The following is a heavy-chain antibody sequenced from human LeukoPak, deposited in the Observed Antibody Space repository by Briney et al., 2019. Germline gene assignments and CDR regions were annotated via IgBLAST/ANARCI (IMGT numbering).Heavy chain of an antibody. D-gene: IGHD4-17*01. CDR1: GYTFTIYY. Sequence: GASVTVSCKASGYTFTIYYMHWVRQAPGQGLEWMGIINPSGGSTNYAQKFQGRVTMTSDTSTSTVYMELSSLRSEDTAVYYCARDYWTTVTYAFDMWGQGTMVTVSS. CDR2: INPSGGST. V-gene: IGHV1-46*01. CDR3: ARDYWTTVTYAFDM. J-gene: IGHJ3*02.